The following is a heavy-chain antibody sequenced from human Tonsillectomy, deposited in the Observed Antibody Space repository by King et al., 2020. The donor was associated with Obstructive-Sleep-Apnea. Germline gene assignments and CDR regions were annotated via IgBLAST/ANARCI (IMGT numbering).Heavy chain of an antibody. V-gene: IGHV3-23*04. CDR3: AKDGNYGSGSLRANNWFDP. Sequence: VQLVESGGGLVQPGGSLRLSCAASGFTFSSYAMSWVRQAPGKGLEWVVTISSNGGSTYDADSVKGRFTISRDTSKNTLSLQMNSLIAEDTAIYYCAKDGNYGSGSLRANNWFDPWGQGTLVTVSS. CDR2: ISSNGGST. J-gene: IGHJ5*02. CDR1: GFTFSSYA. D-gene: IGHD3-10*01.